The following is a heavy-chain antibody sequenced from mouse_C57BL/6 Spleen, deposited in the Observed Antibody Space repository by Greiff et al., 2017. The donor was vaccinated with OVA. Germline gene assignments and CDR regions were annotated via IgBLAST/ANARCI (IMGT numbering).Heavy chain of an antibody. D-gene: IGHD1-1*01. V-gene: IGHV1-22*01. CDR3: AREGYYYGSSHFDY. CDR2: LNPHNGGT. J-gene: IGHJ2*01. CDR1: GYTFTDYN. Sequence: VQLQESGPELVKPGASVKMSCKASGYTFTDYNMHWVKQSHGKSLEWIGYLNPHNGGTSYNQKFKGKATLTVNKSSSTAYMELRSLTSEDSAVYYCAREGYYYGSSHFDYWGQGTTLTVSS.